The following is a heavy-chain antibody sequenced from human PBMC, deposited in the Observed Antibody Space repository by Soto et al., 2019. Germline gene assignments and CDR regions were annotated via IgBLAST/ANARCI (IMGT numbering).Heavy chain of an antibody. CDR3: GKVADSGYYTVER. D-gene: IGHD3-22*01. CDR2: IKSETDGGTT. Sequence: LRLSCAASGFSFNNAWMSWVRQAPGKGLEWVGRIKSETDGGTTDYAAPVKGRFTISRDSAKNSLYLQMDSLRVEDTAVYYCGKVADSGYYTVERWGQGTLVTVSS. CDR1: GFSFNNAW. V-gene: IGHV3-15*01. J-gene: IGHJ4*02.